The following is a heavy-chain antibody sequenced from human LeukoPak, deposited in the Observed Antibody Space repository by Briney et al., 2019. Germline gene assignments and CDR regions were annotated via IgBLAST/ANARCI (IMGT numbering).Heavy chain of an antibody. J-gene: IGHJ5*02. V-gene: IGHV4-30-4*07. Sequence: SETLSLTYAVSGGSISRSGYSWSWIRQPPGKGLEWIGYIYYTGSTYYNPSLKSRLTISLDTSKNQFSLKLSSVTAADTAVYYCARGGDSSGYEGRFDPWGQGTLVTVSS. CDR2: IYYTGST. D-gene: IGHD3-22*01. CDR1: GGSISRSGYS. CDR3: ARGGDSSGYEGRFDP.